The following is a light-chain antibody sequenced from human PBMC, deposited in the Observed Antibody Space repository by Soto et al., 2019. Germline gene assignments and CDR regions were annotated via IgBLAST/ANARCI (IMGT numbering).Light chain of an antibody. CDR1: QSVSSSS. Sequence: ENVLTQSPGTLSLSPGERATLFCRASQSVSSSSLAWYQQKPGQAPRLLIYGASNRATGISDRFSGSGSGTDFTLTISRLEPEDFAVYYCQQYGSSPPLTFGGGTKVDIK. CDR2: GAS. V-gene: IGKV3-20*01. CDR3: QQYGSSPPLT. J-gene: IGKJ4*01.